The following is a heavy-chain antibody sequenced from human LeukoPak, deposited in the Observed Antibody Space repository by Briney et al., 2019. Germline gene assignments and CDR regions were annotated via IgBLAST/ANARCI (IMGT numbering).Heavy chain of an antibody. CDR2: IIPIFGTT. V-gene: IGHV1-69*05. CDR1: GGTFNNYA. Sequence: SVKASCKASGGTFNNYAISWVRQAPGQGLEWMGGIIPIFGTTNFSRSFQDRVTFTTDETTSTAYMELSSLRSEDTAIYYCARSYLVFNWFDPWGQGTLVTVSS. J-gene: IGHJ5*02. D-gene: IGHD5/OR15-5a*01. CDR3: ARSYLVFNWFDP.